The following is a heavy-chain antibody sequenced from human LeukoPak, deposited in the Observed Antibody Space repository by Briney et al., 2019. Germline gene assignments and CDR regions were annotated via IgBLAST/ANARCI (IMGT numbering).Heavy chain of an antibody. D-gene: IGHD4-17*01. CDR1: GFTFSSYA. V-gene: IGHV3-30-3*01. CDR3: ATLPT. CDR2: ISYDGNNK. Sequence: PGGSLRLSCAASGFTFSSYAMHWVRQAPGKGLEWVAVISYDGNNKYYADSVKGRFTISRDNSKNTLYLQMNSLRAEDTALYYCATLPTWGQGTPVTVSS. J-gene: IGHJ4*02.